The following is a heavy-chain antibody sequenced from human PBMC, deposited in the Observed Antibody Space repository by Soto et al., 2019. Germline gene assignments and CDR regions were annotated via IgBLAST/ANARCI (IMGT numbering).Heavy chain of an antibody. J-gene: IGHJ6*02. CDR2: IDWDEDK. CDR1: GFSLSTDGMC. Sequence: SGPTLVNPTQTLTLTCTFSGFSLSTDGMCVTWIRQRPGKAPEWLALIDWDEDKYYSRSLRTRLTISKDPSKKQVVLTLTNMEPVDTATYYCARIPSKPHDYGMDVWGPGTTVTVSS. V-gene: IGHV2-70*01. CDR3: ARIPSKPHDYGMDV.